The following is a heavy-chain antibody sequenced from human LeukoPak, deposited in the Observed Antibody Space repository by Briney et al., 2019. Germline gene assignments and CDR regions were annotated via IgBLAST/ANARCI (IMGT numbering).Heavy chain of an antibody. CDR2: IYYSGST. D-gene: IGHD3-10*01. CDR3: ARTTYYYGSGSQNWFDP. Sequence: SETLSLTCTVSGGSISSSNYFWGWIRQPPGKGLEWIGSIYYSGSTYYNPSLKSRVTISVDTSKNQFSLKLSSVTAADTAVYYCARTTYYYGSGSQNWFDPWGQGTLVTVSS. J-gene: IGHJ5*02. CDR1: GGSISSSNYF. V-gene: IGHV4-39*07.